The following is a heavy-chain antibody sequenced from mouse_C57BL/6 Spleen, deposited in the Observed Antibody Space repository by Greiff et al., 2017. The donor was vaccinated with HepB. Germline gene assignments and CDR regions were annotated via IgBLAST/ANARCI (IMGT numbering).Heavy chain of an antibody. Sequence: VQLQQSGPELVKPGASVKISCKASGYAFSSSWMNWVKQRPGKGLEWIGRIYPGDGDTNYNGKVKGKATLTADKSSSTAYMQLSSLTSEDSAVYFCARDYYGSSHAMDYWGQGTSVTVSS. CDR2: IYPGDGDT. J-gene: IGHJ4*01. D-gene: IGHD1-1*01. CDR3: ARDYYGSSHAMDY. CDR1: GYAFSSSW. V-gene: IGHV1-82*01.